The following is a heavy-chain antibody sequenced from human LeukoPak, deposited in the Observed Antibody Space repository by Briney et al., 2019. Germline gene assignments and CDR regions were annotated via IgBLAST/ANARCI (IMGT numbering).Heavy chain of an antibody. Sequence: SETLSLTCTVSGGSISGYYWNWIRQPPGKGLEWIGYIYHSGSTSYNPSLKSRVTISVDTSKNQFSLNLTSLTAADTAVYYCARGDYGGNSGYYYGMDVWGQGTTVTVSS. D-gene: IGHD4-23*01. CDR2: IYHSGST. J-gene: IGHJ6*02. CDR3: ARGDYGGNSGYYYGMDV. V-gene: IGHV4-59*08. CDR1: GGSISGYY.